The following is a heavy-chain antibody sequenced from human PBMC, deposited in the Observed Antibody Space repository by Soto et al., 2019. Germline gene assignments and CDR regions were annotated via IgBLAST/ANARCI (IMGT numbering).Heavy chain of an antibody. CDR3: ASERGSSYFDY. CDR1: GFPLTDYG. CDR2: IWFDESRK. V-gene: IGHV3-33*01. D-gene: IGHD1-26*01. Sequence: QVQLVKSGGGVVQPGKSLRLSCDVSGFPLTDYGMHWVRQARGKGLEWVAVIWFDESRKYYADSVKGRFTISRDTSKNTVYLQMNSLRVEDTAVYYCASERGSSYFDYWGQGTLVTVSS. J-gene: IGHJ4*02.